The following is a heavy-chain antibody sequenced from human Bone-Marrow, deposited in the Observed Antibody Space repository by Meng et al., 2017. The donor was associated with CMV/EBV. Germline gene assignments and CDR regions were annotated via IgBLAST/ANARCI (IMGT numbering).Heavy chain of an antibody. J-gene: IGHJ1*01. CDR3: ARVLRGGWSQL. CDR2: MNPNSGNT. Sequence: ASVKVSCKASGYTFTSYDINWVRQASGQGLEWLGWMNPNSGNTGYAQKFQGRVTMTRSTSISTAYMELSSLRSEDTAVYYCARVLRGGWSQLWGQGTLVTVSS. CDR1: GYTFTSYD. V-gene: IGHV1-8*01. D-gene: IGHD6-19*01.